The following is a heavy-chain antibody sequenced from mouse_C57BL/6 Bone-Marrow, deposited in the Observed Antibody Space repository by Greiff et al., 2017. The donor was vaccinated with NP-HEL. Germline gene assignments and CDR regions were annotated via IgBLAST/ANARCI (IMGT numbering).Heavy chain of an antibody. D-gene: IGHD4-1*01. CDR1: GYTFTDYY. CDR2: INPNNGGT. V-gene: IGHV1-26*01. Sequence: EVQLQQSGPELVKPGASVKISCKASGYTFTDYYMNWVKQSHGKSLEWIGDINPNNGGTSYNQKFKGKATLTVDKSSSTAYMERRSLTSEDSAVYYCARRGLGRGFAYWGQGTLVTVSA. CDR3: ARRGLGRGFAY. J-gene: IGHJ3*01.